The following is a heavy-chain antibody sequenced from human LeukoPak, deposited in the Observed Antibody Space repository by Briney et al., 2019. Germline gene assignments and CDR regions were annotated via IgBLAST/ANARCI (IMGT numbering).Heavy chain of an antibody. CDR3: ARDALSTLDY. J-gene: IGHJ4*02. Sequence: GGSLRLSCAASGFTVSSNYMSWVRQAPGKGLEWVSVIYSGGSTYYADSVNGRFTISRDNSKNTLYLQMNSLRAEDTAVYYCARDALSTLDYWGQGTLVTVSS. V-gene: IGHV3-66*02. D-gene: IGHD2-2*01. CDR1: GFTVSSNY. CDR2: IYSGGST.